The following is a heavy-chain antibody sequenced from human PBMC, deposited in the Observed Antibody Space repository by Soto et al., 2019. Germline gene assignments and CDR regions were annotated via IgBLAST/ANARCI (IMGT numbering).Heavy chain of an antibody. V-gene: IGHV1-69*02. Sequence: ASVKVSCKASGGTFSSYTISWVRQAPGQGLEWMGRIIPILGIANYAQKFQGRVTITADKSTSTAYMELSSLRSEDTAVYYCASLDPRGNWNYGSWGQGTLVTVSS. J-gene: IGHJ4*02. D-gene: IGHD1-7*01. CDR2: IIPILGIA. CDR1: GGTFSSYT. CDR3: ASLDPRGNWNYGS.